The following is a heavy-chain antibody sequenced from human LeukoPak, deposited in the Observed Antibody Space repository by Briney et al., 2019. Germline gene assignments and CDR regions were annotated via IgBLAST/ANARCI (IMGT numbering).Heavy chain of an antibody. CDR3: AREGLGGSYGLDSWFDP. CDR2: INHSGST. V-gene: IGHV4-34*01. J-gene: IGHJ5*02. Sequence: SETLSLTCAVYGGSFSGYYWSWIRQPPGKGLEWIGEINHSGSTNHNPSLKSRVTISVNTSKNQFSLKLSSVTAADTAVYYCAREGLGGSYGLDSWFDPWGQGTLVTVSS. D-gene: IGHD1-26*01. CDR1: GGSFSGYY.